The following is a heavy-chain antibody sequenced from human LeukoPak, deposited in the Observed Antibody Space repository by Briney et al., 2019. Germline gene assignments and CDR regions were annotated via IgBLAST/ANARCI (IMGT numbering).Heavy chain of an antibody. CDR1: GGSISSYY. J-gene: IGHJ4*02. V-gene: IGHV4-59*01. Sequence: SETLSLTCTVSGGSISSYYWSWIRQPPGKGLEWIGYIYYSGSTNYNPSLKSRVTISVDTSKNQFSLKLSSMTAADTAVYYCARASILEWLLYRRGGYYFDYWGQGTLVTVSS. CDR2: IYYSGST. CDR3: ARASILEWLLYRRGGYYFDY. D-gene: IGHD3-3*01.